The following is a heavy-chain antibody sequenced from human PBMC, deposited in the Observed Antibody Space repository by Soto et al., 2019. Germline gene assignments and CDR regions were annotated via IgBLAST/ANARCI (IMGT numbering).Heavy chain of an antibody. CDR1: GFTFSSYA. Sequence: GGSLRLSCAASGFTFSSYAMSWARQAPGKGLEWVSAISGSGGSTYYADSVKGRFTISRDNSKNTLYLQMNSLRAEDTAVYYCAKDSTGTTMGDYWGQGTLVTVSS. D-gene: IGHD1-1*01. J-gene: IGHJ4*02. CDR3: AKDSTGTTMGDY. V-gene: IGHV3-23*01. CDR2: ISGSGGST.